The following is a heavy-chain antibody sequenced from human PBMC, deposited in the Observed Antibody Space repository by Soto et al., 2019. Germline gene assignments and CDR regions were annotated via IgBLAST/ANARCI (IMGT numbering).Heavy chain of an antibody. D-gene: IGHD6-19*01. CDR3: FLTQSFPQWPSGWFDP. J-gene: IGHJ5*02. CDR2: ITGTGGNT. CDR1: GLTFSSYA. V-gene: IGHV3-23*01. Sequence: GGSLRLSCAASGLTFSSYAMSWVRQAPGKGLQWVSGITGTGGNTYYADSVKGRFTISRDNSKNTLFLKMNSLRAEDTAVYYCFLTQSFPQWPSGWFDPWGQGTLVTVS.